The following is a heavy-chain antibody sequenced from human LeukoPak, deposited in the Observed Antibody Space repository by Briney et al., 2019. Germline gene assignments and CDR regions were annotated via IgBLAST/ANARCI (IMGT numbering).Heavy chain of an antibody. CDR2: ISGYSGKT. J-gene: IGHJ4*02. D-gene: IGHD3-22*01. V-gene: IGHV1-18*01. Sequence: ASVKASCKTSGYLFTTYGISWVRQAPGQGLEWMGWISGYSGKTNYAQKLQDRVTVTTDTSTSTACMELRSLRSDDTAVYYCGRGPFYYDIDWGQGTLITVSS. CDR1: GYLFTTYG. CDR3: GRGPFYYDID.